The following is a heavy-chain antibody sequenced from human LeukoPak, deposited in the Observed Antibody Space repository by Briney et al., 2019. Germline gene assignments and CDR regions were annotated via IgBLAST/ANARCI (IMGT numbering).Heavy chain of an antibody. CDR1: GYSISSGYY. J-gene: IGHJ4*02. CDR3: ARDADSSSWYRIY. V-gene: IGHV4-38-2*02. Sequence: SETLSLTCTVSGYSISSGYYWGWIRQPPGKGLEWIGSIYHSGSTYYNPSLKSRVTISVDTSKNQFSLKLSSVTAADTAVYYCARDADSSSWYRIYWGQGTLVTVSS. D-gene: IGHD6-13*01. CDR2: IYHSGST.